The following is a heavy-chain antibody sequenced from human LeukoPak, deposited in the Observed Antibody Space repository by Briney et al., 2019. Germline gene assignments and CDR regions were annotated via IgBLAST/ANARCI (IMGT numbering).Heavy chain of an antibody. V-gene: IGHV1-69*04. CDR3: ARNTYYYGMDV. J-gene: IGHJ6*02. Sequence: SVKVSCKASGGTFSSYAISWVRQAPGQGLEWMGRIIPILGIANYAQKFQGRVTITAGKSTSTAYMELRSLRSDDTAVYYCARNTYYYGMDVWGQGTTVTVSS. CDR1: GGTFSSYA. CDR2: IIPILGIA.